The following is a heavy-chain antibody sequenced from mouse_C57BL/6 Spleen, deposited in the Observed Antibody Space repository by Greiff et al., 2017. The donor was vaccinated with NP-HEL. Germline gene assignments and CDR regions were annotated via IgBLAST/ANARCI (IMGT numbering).Heavy chain of an antibody. J-gene: IGHJ1*03. CDR1: GYTFTSYW. CDR3: ARGGDYDGDWYCDV. Sequence: QVQLQQPGAELVMPGASVKLSCKASGYTFTSYWMHWVKQRPGQGLEWIGEIDPSDSDTNYTQKFKGKSTLTVDKSSSTAYMQLSSLTSEDSAVYSCARGGDYDGDWYCDVWGTGTTVTVSS. V-gene: IGHV1-69*01. CDR2: IDPSDSDT. D-gene: IGHD2-4*01.